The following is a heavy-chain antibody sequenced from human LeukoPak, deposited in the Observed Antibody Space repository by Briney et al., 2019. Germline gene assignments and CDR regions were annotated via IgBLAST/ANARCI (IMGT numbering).Heavy chain of an antibody. CDR3: ARGSLYYYDSSGYYYPFDY. D-gene: IGHD3-22*01. CDR2: ISAYNGNT. V-gene: IGHV1-18*01. J-gene: IGHJ4*02. Sequence: ATVKVSCKPSGYSFINHEINWVRQAPGQGLEWMGWISAYNGNTNYAQKLQGRVTMTTDTSTSTAYMELRSLRSDDTAVYYCARGSLYYYDSSGYYYPFDYWGQGTLVTVSS. CDR1: GYSFINHE.